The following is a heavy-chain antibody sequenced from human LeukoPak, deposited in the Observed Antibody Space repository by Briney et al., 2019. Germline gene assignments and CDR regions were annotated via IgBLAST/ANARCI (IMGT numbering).Heavy chain of an antibody. Sequence: SETLSLTCTVSSGSISGSISGNRLYWNWIRQAAGKGLEWIGRVHSGETTNYNPSLAGRVTVSVDRSKNQFSLKMNSVTAADTAVYYCARLNADYGYYGPHDAFDIWGQGTLVAVSS. CDR2: VHSGETT. CDR3: ARLNADYGYYGPHDAFDI. D-gene: IGHD4-17*01. J-gene: IGHJ3*02. CDR1: SGSISGSISGNRLY. V-gene: IGHV4-61*02.